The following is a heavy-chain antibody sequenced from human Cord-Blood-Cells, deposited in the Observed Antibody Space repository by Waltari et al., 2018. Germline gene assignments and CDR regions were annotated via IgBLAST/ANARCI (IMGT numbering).Heavy chain of an antibody. CDR3: ARAKEGFNWFDP. V-gene: IGHV4-38-2*02. CDR2: IYHSGST. Sequence: QVQLQESGPGLVKPSETLSLTCTVSGFSISSGYYWGWLRQPPGKGLEWIGSIYHSGSTYYNPSLKSRVTISVDTSKNQFSLKLSSVTAADTAVYYCARAKEGFNWFDPWGQGTLVTVSS. CDR1: GFSISSGYY. J-gene: IGHJ5*02.